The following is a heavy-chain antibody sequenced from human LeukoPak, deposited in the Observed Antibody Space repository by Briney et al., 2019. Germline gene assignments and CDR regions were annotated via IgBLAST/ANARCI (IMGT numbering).Heavy chain of an antibody. Sequence: PSETLSLTCTVSGDSISSNNWWNWVRQPPGKGLEWIGEILHSGTTNYNPSLKSRVTISVDKSQNQFSLKMSSVTAADTAIYYCVRAYGPGYWGQGTLVTVSS. J-gene: IGHJ4*02. CDR3: VRAYGPGY. D-gene: IGHD4-17*01. V-gene: IGHV4-4*02. CDR1: GDSISSNNW. CDR2: ILHSGTT.